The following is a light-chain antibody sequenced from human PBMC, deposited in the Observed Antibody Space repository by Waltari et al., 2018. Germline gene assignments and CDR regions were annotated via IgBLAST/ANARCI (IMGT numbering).Light chain of an antibody. V-gene: IGKV6-21*01. J-gene: IGKJ1*01. CDR2: YAS. CDR1: RTVSSS. CDR3: HQSANLPHT. Sequence: ETVLTQSPDFLSVAPKQTVTITCRAIRTVSSSLHWYQQKPGQTPKLLIDYASQSVSGVPSRFTGSGSGTDYTLTISDLEAEDAATYFCHQSANLPHTFGQGTRLEIK.